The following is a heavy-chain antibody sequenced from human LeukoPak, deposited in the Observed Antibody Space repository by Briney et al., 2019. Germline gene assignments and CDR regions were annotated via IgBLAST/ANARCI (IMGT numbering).Heavy chain of an antibody. Sequence: ASVKVSCKASGYTFTGYYMHWVRQAPGQGLEWMGWINPNSGGTNYAQKFQGRVTMTRDTSISTAYMELRSLRSDDTAVYYCARDLYYDSSGYHHGSFDYWGQGTLVTVSA. CDR2: INPNSGGT. J-gene: IGHJ4*02. D-gene: IGHD3-22*01. V-gene: IGHV1-2*02. CDR3: ARDLYYDSSGYHHGSFDY. CDR1: GYTFTGYY.